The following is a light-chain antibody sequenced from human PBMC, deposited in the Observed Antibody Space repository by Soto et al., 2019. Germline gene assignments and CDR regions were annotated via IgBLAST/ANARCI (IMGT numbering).Light chain of an antibody. CDR2: TAS. V-gene: IGKV1-9*01. J-gene: IGKJ4*01. Sequence: IQLTQSPSSLSASVGDRVAITCRASEGISPYLAWYQEKPGKVPKLLIDTASTLQNGVPSRFSGSGSGTDFPLTISSLQPEDFATYYCLQLKRYPLTFGGGTRVEIK. CDR3: LQLKRYPLT. CDR1: EGISPY.